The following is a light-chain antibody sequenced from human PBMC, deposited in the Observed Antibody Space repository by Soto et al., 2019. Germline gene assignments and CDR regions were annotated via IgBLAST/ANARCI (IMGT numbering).Light chain of an antibody. CDR3: LSFTSSSTYI. J-gene: IGLJ1*01. V-gene: IGLV2-14*01. CDR1: SSDVGGYNY. CDR2: EVT. Sequence: QSAVTQPASVSGSPGQSITISCTGTSSDVGGYNYVSWYQQHPGKAPKLMLYEVTNRPSGVSNRFSGSKSGNTASLTISGLHAEDEADYYCLSFTSSSTYIFGTGTKVTVL.